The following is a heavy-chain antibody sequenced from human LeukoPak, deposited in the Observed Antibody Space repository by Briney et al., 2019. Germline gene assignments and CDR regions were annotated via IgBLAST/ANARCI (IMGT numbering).Heavy chain of an antibody. CDR2: LSFNGVNA. J-gene: IGHJ6*02. CDR3: AKDRVGPGSYNYIMDV. V-gene: IGHV3-30*18. CDR1: GVSISNYG. D-gene: IGHD5-24*01. Sequence: GGSLRLSCAASGVSISNYGMHWVRQAPGMGLEWVAILSFNGVNAYYADSVRGRFTVSRENSRNYLQMNSLRAEDTAVYFCAKDRVGPGSYNYIMDVWGQGTTVTVSS.